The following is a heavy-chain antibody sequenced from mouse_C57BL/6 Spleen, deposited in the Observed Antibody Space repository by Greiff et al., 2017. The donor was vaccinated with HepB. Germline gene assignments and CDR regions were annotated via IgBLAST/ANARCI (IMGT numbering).Heavy chain of an antibody. D-gene: IGHD2-3*01. CDR3: TKDGGFDY. CDR1: GFTINDDY. CDR2: IDPENGDT. Sequence: EVQLLQSGAELVRPGASVTLSCTASGFTINDDYMHWVKQRPEQGLAWIGWIDPENGDTDYASKFQGQATITADTSSNTADLQNSRLASEDTAVYCCTKDGGFDYWGQGTPLTVSA. V-gene: IGHV14-4*01. J-gene: IGHJ2*01.